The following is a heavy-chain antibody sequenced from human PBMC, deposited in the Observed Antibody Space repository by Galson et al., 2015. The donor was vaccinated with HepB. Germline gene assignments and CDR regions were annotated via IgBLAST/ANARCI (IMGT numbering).Heavy chain of an antibody. V-gene: IGHV4-34*01. CDR1: GGSFSAHY. J-gene: IGHJ4*02. CDR3: ARNRTGYFDY. CDR2: INHSGST. D-gene: IGHD1-1*01. Sequence: ETLSLTCAVYGGSFSAHYWSWIRQPPGKGLEWIGEINHSGSTNYNPSLKSRVTISVDTSKNQFSLKLSSVTAADTAVYYCARNRTGYFDYWGQGTLVTVSS.